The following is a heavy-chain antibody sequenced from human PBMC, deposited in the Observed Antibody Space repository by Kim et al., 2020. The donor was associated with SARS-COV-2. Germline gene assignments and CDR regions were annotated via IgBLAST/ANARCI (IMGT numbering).Heavy chain of an antibody. CDR3: VNYYDSSGYYGVDY. J-gene: IGHJ4*01. Sequence: GGSLRLSCAASGFTFSSYGMHWVRQAPGKGLEWVAVISYDGSNKYYVDSVKGRFTISRDNSKNTLYLQMNSLRAEDTAVYYCVNYYDSSGYYGVDYWGHGTLVTVSS. CDR2: ISYDGSNK. D-gene: IGHD3-22*01. CDR1: GFTFSSYG. V-gene: IGHV3-30*18.